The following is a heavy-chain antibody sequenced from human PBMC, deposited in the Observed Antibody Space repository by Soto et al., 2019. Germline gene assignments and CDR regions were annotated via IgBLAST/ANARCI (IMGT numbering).Heavy chain of an antibody. CDR2: ISYDGNYK. V-gene: IGHV3-30*18. D-gene: IGHD3-22*01. CDR1: GFTFSSYG. Sequence: GGSLRLSCAASGFTFSSYGMHWVRQAPGKGLEWVAIISYDGNYKHHADSVKGRFTISRDNSKNTLYLQMDSLRAEDTAVYYCGKVSTYYYDSTFDFWGRGTLVTVSS. J-gene: IGHJ4*02. CDR3: GKVSTYYYDSTFDF.